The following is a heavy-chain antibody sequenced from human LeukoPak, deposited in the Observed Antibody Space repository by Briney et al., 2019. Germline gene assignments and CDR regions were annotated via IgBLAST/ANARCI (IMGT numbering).Heavy chain of an antibody. V-gene: IGHV3-15*01. CDR2: IKSIADGGTI. CDR1: GFPFSNAW. CDR3: TTVLTVTIA. Sequence: GGSLRLSCTRSGFPFSNAWTNWGRQAPGKGLGWVGRIKSIADGGTIHYAAPVTDRFIISRDDSKNTLYLQMNGLKTEDTAVYYCTTVLTVTIAWGQGTLVSVSS. D-gene: IGHD4-17*01. J-gene: IGHJ5*02.